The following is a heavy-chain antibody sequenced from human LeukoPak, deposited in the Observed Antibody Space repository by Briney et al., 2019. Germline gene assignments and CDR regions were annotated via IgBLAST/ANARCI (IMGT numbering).Heavy chain of an antibody. Sequence: GGSLRLSCAASGFTFSSYAMHWVRQVPGKGLEWVAVISYDGSNKYYADSVKGRFTISRDNSKNTLYLQMNSLRAEDTAVYYCARSGYSSGWYESDAFDIWGQGTMVTVSS. CDR3: ARSGYSSGWYESDAFDI. D-gene: IGHD6-19*01. V-gene: IGHV3-30-3*01. CDR1: GFTFSSYA. CDR2: ISYDGSNK. J-gene: IGHJ3*02.